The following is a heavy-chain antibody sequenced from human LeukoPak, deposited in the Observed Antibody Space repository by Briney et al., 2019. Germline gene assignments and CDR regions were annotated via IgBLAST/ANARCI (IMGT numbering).Heavy chain of an antibody. V-gene: IGHV3-30*04. J-gene: IGHJ4*02. CDR2: ISYDGSNR. D-gene: IGHD2-15*01. Sequence: PGRSLRLSCAASGFTFSSYAMHWVRQAPGKGLEWVAVISYDGSNRYYADSVKGRFTISRDNSKNTLYLQMNSLRAVDTAVYYCARDGEYCSGGSCYDYWGQGTLVTVSS. CDR1: GFTFSSYA. CDR3: ARDGEYCSGGSCYDY.